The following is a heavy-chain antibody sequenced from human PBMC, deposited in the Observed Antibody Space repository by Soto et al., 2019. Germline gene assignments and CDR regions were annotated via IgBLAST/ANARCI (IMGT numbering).Heavy chain of an antibody. D-gene: IGHD6-13*01. CDR2: INPSSGET. CDR1: GYTFSSYG. CDR3: ARDWYPRFDP. Sequence: QIRLVQSGGEVRTPGASVKVSCKASGYTFSSYGITWVRQAPGQGLEWLGWINPSSGETNYAQKYKGKVTVTTDTSTTTGYMDLSNLTFDDPAVYYCARDWYPRFDPWGQGTLVTVSS. J-gene: IGHJ5*02. V-gene: IGHV1-18*01.